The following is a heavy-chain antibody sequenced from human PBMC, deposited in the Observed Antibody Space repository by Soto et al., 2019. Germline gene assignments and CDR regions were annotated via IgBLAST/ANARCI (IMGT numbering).Heavy chain of an antibody. V-gene: IGHV4-34*01. CDR2: INHSGST. D-gene: IGHD6-19*01. CDR3: ARGESIAVAGYYFDY. J-gene: IGHJ4*02. Sequence: SETLSLTCAVYGGSFSGYYWSWIRQPPGKGLEWIGEINHSGSTNYNPSLKSRVTISVDTSKNQFSLKLSSVTAADTAVYYCARGESIAVAGYYFDYWGQGTLVTVSS. CDR1: GGSFSGYY.